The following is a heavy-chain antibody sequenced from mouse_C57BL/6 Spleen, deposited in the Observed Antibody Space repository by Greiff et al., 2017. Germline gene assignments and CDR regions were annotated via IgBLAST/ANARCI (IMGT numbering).Heavy chain of an antibody. Sequence: VQLQQSGAELVKPGASVKMSCKASGYTFTSYWITWVKQRPGQGLEWIGDIYPGSGSTNYNEKFKSKATLTVDTSSSTAYMQLNSQTSEDSAVYDCAREITTVDGDYWGQGTSVTVSS. V-gene: IGHV1-55*01. D-gene: IGHD1-1*01. CDR3: AREITTVDGDY. CDR2: IYPGSGST. CDR1: GYTFTSYW. J-gene: IGHJ4*01.